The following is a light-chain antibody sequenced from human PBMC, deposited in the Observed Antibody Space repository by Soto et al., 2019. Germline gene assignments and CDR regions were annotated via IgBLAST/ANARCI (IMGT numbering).Light chain of an antibody. CDR1: SSDVGGYNY. Sequence: QSALTHPPSASGSPGQSVTISCTGTSSDVGGYNYVSWYQQHPGKAPKFMIYGVNKRASGVPDRFSGSKSGNTASLTVSGLQAEDEADYYCSSYAGSNNPVVFGGGTKLTVL. J-gene: IGLJ2*01. CDR3: SSYAGSNNPVV. CDR2: GVN. V-gene: IGLV2-8*01.